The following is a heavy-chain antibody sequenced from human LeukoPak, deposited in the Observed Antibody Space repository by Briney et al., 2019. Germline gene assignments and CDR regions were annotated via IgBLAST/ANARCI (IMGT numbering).Heavy chain of an antibody. V-gene: IGHV1-2*02. CDR2: INPKSGGT. CDR1: GYTFTDFY. CDR3: ARADEYGWFDP. Sequence: ASVKVSCKASGYTFTDFYLHWVRQAPGQGLEWMGWINPKSGGTNYAQKFQGRVTMTRETSISTGNMELSSLRSDDTAVYYCARADEYGWFDPWGQGTLVTVSS. D-gene: IGHD4/OR15-4a*01. J-gene: IGHJ5*02.